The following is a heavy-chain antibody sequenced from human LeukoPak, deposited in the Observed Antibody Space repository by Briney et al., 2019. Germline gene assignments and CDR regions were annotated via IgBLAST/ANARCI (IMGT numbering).Heavy chain of an antibody. CDR3: ARDSDTAMVTDYYYYMDV. CDR1: GFTFSSYS. V-gene: IGHV3-21*01. Sequence: GGSLRLSCAASGFTFSSYSMNWVRQAPGKGLEGVSSISSSSSYIYYADSVKGRFTISRDNAKNSLYLQMNSLRAEDTAVYYCARDSDTAMVTDYYYYMDVWGKGTTVTVSS. D-gene: IGHD5-18*01. CDR2: ISSSSSYI. J-gene: IGHJ6*03.